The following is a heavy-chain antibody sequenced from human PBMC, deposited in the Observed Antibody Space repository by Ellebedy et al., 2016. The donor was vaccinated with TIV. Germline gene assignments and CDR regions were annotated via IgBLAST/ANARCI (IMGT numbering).Heavy chain of an antibody. CDR3: ARDSRSYYYGSGPDY. CDR2: ISSSSSTI. Sequence: GESLKISCAASGFTFSSYSMNWVRQAPGKGLEWVSYISSSSSTIYYADSVKGRFTISRDNAKNSLYLQMNSLRAEDTAVYYGARDSRSYYYGSGPDYWGQGTLVTVSS. D-gene: IGHD3-10*01. CDR1: GFTFSSYS. J-gene: IGHJ4*02. V-gene: IGHV3-48*04.